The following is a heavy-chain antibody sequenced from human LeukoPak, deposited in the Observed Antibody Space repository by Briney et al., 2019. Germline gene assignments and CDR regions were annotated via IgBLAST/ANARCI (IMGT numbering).Heavy chain of an antibody. CDR1: GFAFSSYW. J-gene: IGHJ4*02. CDR2: INQDGNSQ. Sequence: GGSLRLSCEASGFAFSSYWASWVRQAPGKGLEWVANINQDGNSQNYVDSVRGRCTISKDNAKNSVYLQMNSLRAEDTAVYYCARSLWPEDYWGQGILVTVSS. CDR3: ARSLWPEDY. D-gene: IGHD2-21*01. V-gene: IGHV3-7*01.